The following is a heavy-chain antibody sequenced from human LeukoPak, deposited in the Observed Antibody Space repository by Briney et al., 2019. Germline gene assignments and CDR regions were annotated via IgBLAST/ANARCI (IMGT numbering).Heavy chain of an antibody. CDR2: ILPDGSEK. D-gene: IGHD6-19*01. CDR1: DFTFSFYW. V-gene: IGHV3-7*01. CDR3: GRLARNAWYAVDY. J-gene: IGHJ4*02. Sequence: PGGSLRLSCAASDFTFSFYWMTWVRQAPGEGLEWVANILPDGSEKYYLDSVKGRFTISRDNPTNSLYLQINGLRAEDTALYYCGRLARNAWYAVDYWGQGTLVTVSS.